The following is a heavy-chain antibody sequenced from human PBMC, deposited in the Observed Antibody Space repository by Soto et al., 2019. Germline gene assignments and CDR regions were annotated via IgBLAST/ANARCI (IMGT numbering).Heavy chain of an antibody. CDR1: GYTFTSYR. CDR2: ISAYNGNT. Sequence: ASVKVSRKASGYTFTSYRISCVRQAPGKGLEWMGWISAYNGNTNYAQKLQGRVTMTTDTSTSTAYMELRSLRAEDTAVYYCAIYQIVATIKGYYYYYMDVLGKGTTVTGSS. V-gene: IGHV1-18*01. D-gene: IGHD5-12*01. CDR3: AIYQIVATIKGYYYYYMDV. J-gene: IGHJ6*03.